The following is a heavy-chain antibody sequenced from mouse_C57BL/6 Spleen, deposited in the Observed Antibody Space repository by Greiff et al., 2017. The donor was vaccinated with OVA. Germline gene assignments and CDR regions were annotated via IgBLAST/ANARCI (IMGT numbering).Heavy chain of an antibody. J-gene: IGHJ3*01. CDR3: ARQCYSEYEGFAY. Sequence: VQLQQPGAELVRPGTSVKLSCKASGYTFTSYWMHWVKQRPGQGLEWIGVIDPSDSYTNYNQKFKGKATLTVDTSSSPAYMQLSSLTSEDSAVCYCARQCYSEYEGFAYWGKGTLVTVSA. CDR1: GYTFTSYW. V-gene: IGHV1-59*01. CDR2: IDPSDSYT. D-gene: IGHD2-12*01.